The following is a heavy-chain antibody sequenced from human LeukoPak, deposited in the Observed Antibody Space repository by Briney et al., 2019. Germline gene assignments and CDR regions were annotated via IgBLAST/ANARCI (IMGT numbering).Heavy chain of an antibody. D-gene: IGHD6-13*01. V-gene: IGHV6-1*01. CDR3: ARDIAAAGTRAHY. J-gene: IGHJ4*02. CDR1: GDSVSSNSAA. Sequence: SQTLSLTCAISGDSVSSNSAAWSWIRQSPSRGLEWLGRTYYRSKWYNDYVVSLKSRITINPDASKNQFSLQLNSVTPEDTAVYYCARDIAAAGTRAHYWGQGTLVTVSS. CDR2: TYYRSKWYN.